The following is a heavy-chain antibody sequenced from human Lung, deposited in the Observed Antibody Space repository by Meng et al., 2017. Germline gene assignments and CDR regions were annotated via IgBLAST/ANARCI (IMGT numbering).Heavy chain of an antibody. J-gene: IGHJ2*01. CDR1: GFTFSSYA. V-gene: IGHV3-23*01. CDR3: AKDYGSNYGDYSPEGYFDL. Sequence: GESLKISCAASGFTFSSYAMSWVRQAPGKGLEWVSAISGSGGSTYYADSVKGRFTISRDNSKNTLYLQMNSLRAEDTAVYYCAKDYGSNYGDYSPEGYFDLWGRGTLVTVSS. D-gene: IGHD4-17*01. CDR2: ISGSGGST.